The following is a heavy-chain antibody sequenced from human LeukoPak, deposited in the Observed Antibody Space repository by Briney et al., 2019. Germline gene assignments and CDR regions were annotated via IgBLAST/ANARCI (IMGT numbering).Heavy chain of an antibody. D-gene: IGHD5-24*01. CDR1: GYTFTGYY. Sequence: ASLKVSCKASGYTFTGYYMHWVRQAPGQGLEWLGWINPNSGGTNYAQKFQDRVTMTRDTSISTAYMELSSLTSDDSAVYYCARDRYGDGFAHFDYRGQGALVTVSS. J-gene: IGHJ4*02. V-gene: IGHV1-2*02. CDR2: INPNSGGT. CDR3: ARDRYGDGFAHFDY.